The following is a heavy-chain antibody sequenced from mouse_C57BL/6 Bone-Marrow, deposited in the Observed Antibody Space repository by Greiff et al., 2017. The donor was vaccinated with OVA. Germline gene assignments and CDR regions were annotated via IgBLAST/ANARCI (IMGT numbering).Heavy chain of an antibody. Sequence: VQLQQSGAELVRPGASVKLSCKASGYTFTSYGISWVKQRTGQGLEWIGEIYPRSGNTYYTEKFTGKAALTADKSTGTAYMELRSLTAVASAVYFCAREGYFLFSYWGQGTLVTVTA. CDR2: IYPRSGNT. V-gene: IGHV1-81*01. CDR3: AREGYFLFSY. J-gene: IGHJ3*01. D-gene: IGHD1-1*01. CDR1: GYTFTSYG.